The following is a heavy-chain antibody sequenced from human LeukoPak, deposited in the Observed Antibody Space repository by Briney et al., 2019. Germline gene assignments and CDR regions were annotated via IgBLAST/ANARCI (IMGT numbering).Heavy chain of an antibody. CDR3: ASRIVGTPDYFDY. D-gene: IGHD1-26*01. CDR2: IMQDGNDK. J-gene: IGHJ4*02. V-gene: IGHV3-7*01. Sequence: GGSLRLSCAASGFTFRTYCMSWVRQAPGKGLEWVANIMQDGNDKYYVDSVKGRFTISRDNAKNSLYLQLNSLRVEDTAVYYCASRIVGTPDYFDYWGQGTLVSVSS. CDR1: GFTFRTYC.